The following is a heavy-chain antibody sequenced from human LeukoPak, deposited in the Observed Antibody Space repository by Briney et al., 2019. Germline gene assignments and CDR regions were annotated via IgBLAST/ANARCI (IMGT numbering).Heavy chain of an antibody. CDR3: SADICSGGDAFDI. Sequence: SETLSLTCTVSGGSINNYYWSWLRRPAGKGLEWIGRIYTRGSTNYNPSLKSRVTMSVDTSKNQFSLKLSSVTAADTAVYYCSADICSGGDAFDIWGQGTMVSVSS. D-gene: IGHD2-15*01. J-gene: IGHJ3*02. V-gene: IGHV4-4*07. CDR2: IYTRGST. CDR1: GGSINNYY.